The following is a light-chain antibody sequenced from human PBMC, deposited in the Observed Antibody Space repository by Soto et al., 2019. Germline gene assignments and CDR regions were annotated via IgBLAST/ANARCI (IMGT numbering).Light chain of an antibody. CDR3: CSLTTSHTYV. Sequence: QSALTQPASVSGSPGQSITISCTGTSSDIGHYDYVSWYQQHPGKAPKLMIYHVTYRPSGVSNRYSGSKSGNSASLTISGLQADDVADYYWCSLTTSHTYVFGSGTQLTVL. J-gene: IGLJ1*01. CDR1: SSDIGHYDY. CDR2: HVT. V-gene: IGLV2-14*03.